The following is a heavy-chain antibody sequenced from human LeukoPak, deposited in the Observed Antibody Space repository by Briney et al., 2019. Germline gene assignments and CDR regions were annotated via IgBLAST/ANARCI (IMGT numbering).Heavy chain of an antibody. D-gene: IGHD2-15*01. CDR1: GYTFTRYD. V-gene: IGHV1-8*03. Sequence: ASVKVSCKASGYTFTRYDINWVRQATGQGLEWMGWMNTKSGNTGHAQKIQGRVTITRDTSISTVYMELSSLRSEDTAVYFCARVDGSPDYWGQGTLVTVSS. CDR2: MNTKSGNT. J-gene: IGHJ4*02. CDR3: ARVDGSPDY.